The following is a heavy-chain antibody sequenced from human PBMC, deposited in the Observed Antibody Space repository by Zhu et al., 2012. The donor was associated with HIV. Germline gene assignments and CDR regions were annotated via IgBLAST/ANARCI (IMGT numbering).Heavy chain of an antibody. Sequence: QVQLQESGPGSVKPSKTLSLTCSISGYSMRSGYYWGWIRQPPGKDLEWIGSIYHSGTTYYNPSLKSRVTILVDMSEKEFSLKLTSVTAADTAVYYCARGGYYYDSLGAFDLWGQGTTVTVLQ. CDR1: GYSMRSGYY. V-gene: IGHV4-38-2*02. CDR3: ARGGYYYDSLGAFDL. J-gene: IGHJ3*01. D-gene: IGHD3-16*01. CDR2: IYHSGTT.